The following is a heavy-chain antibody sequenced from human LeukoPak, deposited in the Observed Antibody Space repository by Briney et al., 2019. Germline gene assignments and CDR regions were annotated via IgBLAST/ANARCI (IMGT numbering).Heavy chain of an antibody. CDR2: IYRSGST. D-gene: IGHD3-22*01. J-gene: IGHJ5*02. CDR1: DYSISSGYY. V-gene: IGHV4-38-2*02. CDR3: ARAPHHYDSSGYFWFDP. Sequence: SETLSLTCTVSDYSISSGYYWGWIRQPPGKGLEWIGSIYRSGSTYYNPSLKSRVTISVDTSKNQFSLKLSSVTAADTAVYYCARAPHHYDSSGYFWFDPWGQGTLVTVSS.